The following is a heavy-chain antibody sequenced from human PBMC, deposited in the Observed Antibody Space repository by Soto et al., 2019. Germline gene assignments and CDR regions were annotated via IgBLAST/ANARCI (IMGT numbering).Heavy chain of an antibody. CDR2: IYYSGST. CDR3: ARDGPLYYGSGSYYRNYYYGMDV. V-gene: IGHV4-59*01. D-gene: IGHD3-10*01. Sequence: PSETLSLTCTVSGGSISSYYWSWIRQPPGKGLEWIGYIYYSGSTNYNPSHKSRVTISVDTSKNQFSLKLSSVTAADTAVYYCARDGPLYYGSGSYYRNYYYGMDVWGQGTTVTVAS. CDR1: GGSISSYY. J-gene: IGHJ6*02.